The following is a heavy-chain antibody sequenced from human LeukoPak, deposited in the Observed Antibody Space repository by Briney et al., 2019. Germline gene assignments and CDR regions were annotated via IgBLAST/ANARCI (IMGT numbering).Heavy chain of an antibody. J-gene: IGHJ4*02. Sequence: ASVKVSCKASGYTFIDYYMHWVRQAPGQGLEWMARINPKSGGTNFAQTFQGRVTMTRDTSISTVYMELNRLTSDDTAVYYCARDLPSTPNWELDYWGQGTLVTVSS. CDR3: ARDLPSTPNWELDY. CDR2: INPKSGGT. D-gene: IGHD7-27*01. CDR1: GYTFIDYY. V-gene: IGHV1-2*06.